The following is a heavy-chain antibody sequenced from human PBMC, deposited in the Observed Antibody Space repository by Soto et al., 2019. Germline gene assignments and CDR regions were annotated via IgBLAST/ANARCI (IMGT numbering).Heavy chain of an antibody. D-gene: IGHD6-6*01. J-gene: IGHJ6*02. CDR2: IIPIFGAA. CDR1: GGTFRNYA. V-gene: IGHV1-69*06. Sequence: EQLVQSGAEVKIPGSSVTVSCKASGGTFRNYAVSWVRQAPGQGLEWMGGIIPIFGAATYAQKFQGRVRVTADKYRGIAYMEVSSLRSEDTAVYYCARGRGFYSSSDEFYFYSMDVWGQGTTVTVSS. CDR3: ARGRGFYSSSDEFYFYSMDV.